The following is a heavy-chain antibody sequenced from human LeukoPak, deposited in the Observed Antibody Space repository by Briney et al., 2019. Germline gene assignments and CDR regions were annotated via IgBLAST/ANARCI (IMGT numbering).Heavy chain of an antibody. Sequence: ASVKVSCKASGYTFTSYAMNWVRQAPGQGLEWMGWSSAYNGNTNYAQKLQGRVTMTTDTSTSTAYMELRSLRSDDTAVYYCARDVEMATIKGKRAFDIWGQGTMVTVSS. V-gene: IGHV1-18*01. D-gene: IGHD5-24*01. CDR3: ARDVEMATIKGKRAFDI. J-gene: IGHJ3*02. CDR1: GYTFTSYA. CDR2: SSAYNGNT.